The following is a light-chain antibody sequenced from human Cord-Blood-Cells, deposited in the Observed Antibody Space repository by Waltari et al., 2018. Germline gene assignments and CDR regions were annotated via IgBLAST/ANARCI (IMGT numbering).Light chain of an antibody. CDR3: QQSYSTLT. V-gene: IGKV1-39*01. CDR2: AAS. Sequence: DIQMTQSPSSLSASVGDRVTIICRASQSISSYLNLYQQKPGKAPKLLIYAASSLQSGFPSRFSGSGYGTDFTLTISSLQPEDFATYYCQQSYSTLTCGGGTKVGIK. J-gene: IGKJ4*01. CDR1: QSISSY.